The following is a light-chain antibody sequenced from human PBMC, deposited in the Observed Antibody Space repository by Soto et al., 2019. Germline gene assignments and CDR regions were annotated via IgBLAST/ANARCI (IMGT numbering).Light chain of an antibody. CDR1: SSNIGSNY. Sequence: QSALPQPPSASGTPGQRVTLSCSGSSSNIGSNYVYWYQPLPGTAPKLLIYRNNQRPSGVPDRFSGSKSGTSASLAISGLRSEDEADYYCAAWDDSLSGWVFGGGTKVTVL. CDR3: AAWDDSLSGWV. J-gene: IGLJ3*02. CDR2: RNN. V-gene: IGLV1-47*01.